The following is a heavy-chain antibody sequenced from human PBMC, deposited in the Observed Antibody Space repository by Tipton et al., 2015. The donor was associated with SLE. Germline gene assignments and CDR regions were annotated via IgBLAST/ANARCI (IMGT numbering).Heavy chain of an antibody. J-gene: IGHJ4*02. CDR3: VREGGMMSHYTD. CDR1: EYSIKRGFY. CDR2: MYHSGTT. Sequence: TLSLTCSVSEYSIKRGFYWGWIRQSPGKGLEWIVNMYHSGTTYYNPSLKNRVTISLDMSKNEYSLRMKSVTAADTAVYYCVREGGMMSHYTDRGQGILVTVSS. V-gene: IGHV4-38-2*02. D-gene: IGHD2-2*02.